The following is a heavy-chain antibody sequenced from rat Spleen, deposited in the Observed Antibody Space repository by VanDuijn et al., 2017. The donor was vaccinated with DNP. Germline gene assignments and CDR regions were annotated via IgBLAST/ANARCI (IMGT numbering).Heavy chain of an antibody. CDR1: GFTFSTYW. CDR2: INYDGDIT. D-gene: IGHD1-1*01. Sequence: EVQLVETGGDFVPPGGSLKLSCVASGFTFSTYWMFWIRQAPTKGLEWVAYINYDGDITHYGDSVKGRFTISRDNAKSTLSLQMISLRSEDMATYYCVRQELQWSHFDYWGQGVMVTVSS. CDR3: VRQELQWSHFDY. J-gene: IGHJ2*01. V-gene: IGHV5-22*01.